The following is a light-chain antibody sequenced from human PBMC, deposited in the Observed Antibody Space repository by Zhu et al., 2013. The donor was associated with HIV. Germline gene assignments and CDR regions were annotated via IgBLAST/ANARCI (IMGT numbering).Light chain of an antibody. Sequence: QSVLTQPPSASGTPGQRVTISCSGSSSNIGSNYVYWYQQFPGTAPKLLIYRNNQRHSGVPDRMSGSKSGTSASLAISGLRSEDEADYFCAAWDDTLSAYVFGTGTKVTVL. CDR1: SSNIGSNY. CDR2: RNN. V-gene: IGLV1-47*01. J-gene: IGLJ1*01. CDR3: AAWDDTLSAYV.